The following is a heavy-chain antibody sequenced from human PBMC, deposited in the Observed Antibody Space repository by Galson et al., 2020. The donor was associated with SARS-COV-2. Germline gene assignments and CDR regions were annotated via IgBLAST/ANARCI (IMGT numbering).Heavy chain of an antibody. Sequence: GGSLRLSCAASGFTFDDYAMHWVRQVPGKGLEWVSGISWNSGNIDYADSVKGRFTISRDNAKNSLYLQMNSVRVEDTALYYCAKCLLYRRGGYNIFDSWGQGTLVTVSS. V-gene: IGHV3-9*01. D-gene: IGHD2-15*01. CDR3: AKCLLYRRGGYNIFDS. J-gene: IGHJ4*02. CDR1: GFTFDDYA. CDR2: ISWNSGNI.